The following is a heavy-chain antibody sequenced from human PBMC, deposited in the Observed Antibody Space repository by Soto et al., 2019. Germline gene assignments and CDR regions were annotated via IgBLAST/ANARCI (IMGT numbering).Heavy chain of an antibody. CDR1: GYTFTSYA. D-gene: IGHD6-19*01. CDR2: ISAYNGNT. CDR3: ARDLGAGLVDY. Sequence: QVQLVQSGAEVKKPAASVKFSCKASGYTFTSYAITWVRQAPGQGLERVGWISAYNGNTNSAQKLQGRVTMTTETATGTAYMELRSLRADGTAVYYVARDLGAGLVDYWGQGTLVTVSS. V-gene: IGHV1-18*01. J-gene: IGHJ4*02.